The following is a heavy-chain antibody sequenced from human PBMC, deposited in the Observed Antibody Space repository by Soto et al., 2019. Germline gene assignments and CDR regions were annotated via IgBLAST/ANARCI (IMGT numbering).Heavy chain of an antibody. CDR3: EKGGRRWLVTSDFNY. CDR1: GFTFSDYA. CDR2: VSHDGRNT. Sequence: VQLVESGGGVVQPGRSLRLSCAASGFTFSDYAMHWVRQAPGKGLEWVAVVSHDGRNTHYADSVKGRFTISRDSSKKTVSLEMTRLRAEDTAVYYCEKGGRRWLVTSDFNYWGQGALVTVSS. V-gene: IGHV3-30*18. J-gene: IGHJ4*02. D-gene: IGHD6-19*01.